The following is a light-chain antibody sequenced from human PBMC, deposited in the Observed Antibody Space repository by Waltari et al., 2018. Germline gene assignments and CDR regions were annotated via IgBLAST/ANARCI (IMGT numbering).Light chain of an antibody. V-gene: IGKV3-20*01. Sequence: EIVLTQSPGTLSWSPGVRATLPCRASEFVGNDYLAWYQQNPGQAPRLLIYDASRRATGTPDRFSGSGSGTDVSLTISRLEPEDFAVYYCQQYDSSPWTFGQGTKVDI. CDR3: QQYDSSPWT. CDR2: DAS. J-gene: IGKJ1*01. CDR1: EFVGNDY.